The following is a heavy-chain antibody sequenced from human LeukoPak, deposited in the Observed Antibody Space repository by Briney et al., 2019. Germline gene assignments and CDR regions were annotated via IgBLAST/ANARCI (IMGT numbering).Heavy chain of an antibody. V-gene: IGHV3-23*01. CDR1: GFTFSSYA. J-gene: IGHJ6*03. CDR2: ISGSGGST. Sequence: PGGSLRLSCAASGFTFSSYAMSWVRQAPGKGLEWVSAISGSGGSTHYADSVKGRFTIPRDNSKNTLYLQRNSLRAEDTAVYYCAKASTWAEFYYYYMDVWGKGTTVTVSS. D-gene: IGHD2/OR15-2a*01. CDR3: AKASTWAEFYYYYMDV.